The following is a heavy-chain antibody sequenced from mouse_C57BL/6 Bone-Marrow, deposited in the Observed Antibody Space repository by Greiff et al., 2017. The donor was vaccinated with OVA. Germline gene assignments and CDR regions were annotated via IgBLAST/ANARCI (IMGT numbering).Heavy chain of an antibody. Sequence: EVKLMESGPGLVKPSQSLSLTCSVTGYSITSGYYWNWIRQFPGNKLEWMGYISYDGSNNYNPSLKNRISITRDTSKNQFFLKLNSVTTEDTATYYCARAYYYGGDYWGQGTTLTVSS. CDR2: ISYDGSN. CDR1: GYSITSGYY. V-gene: IGHV3-6*01. CDR3: ARAYYYGGDY. J-gene: IGHJ2*01. D-gene: IGHD1-1*01.